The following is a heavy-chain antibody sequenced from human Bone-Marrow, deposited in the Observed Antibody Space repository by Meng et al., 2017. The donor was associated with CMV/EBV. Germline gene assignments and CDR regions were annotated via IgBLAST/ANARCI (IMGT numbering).Heavy chain of an antibody. V-gene: IGHV3-23*01. J-gene: IGHJ6*02. CDR1: GFTFSSYS. D-gene: IGHD2-15*01. Sequence: GESLKISCAASGFTFSSYSMNWVRQAPGKGLEWVSVISGTGDNTYYADSVKGRFTISRDNSKNTVYLQMNSLRADDTAVYYCARDQIVSGMDVWGQGTTVTVSS. CDR2: ISGTGDNT. CDR3: ARDQIVSGMDV.